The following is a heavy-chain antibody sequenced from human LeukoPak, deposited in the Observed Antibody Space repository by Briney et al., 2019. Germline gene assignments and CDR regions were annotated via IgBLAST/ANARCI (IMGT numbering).Heavy chain of an antibody. Sequence: GGSLRLSCAASGFTFSDYGMHWVRQAPGKGLEWVALIYYDGSNKYFADSVKGRFTISRDNSRNTLYLQMSSLRVEDTAVYYCARDRATHYFDYWGQGTLVTVSS. CDR2: IYYDGSNK. J-gene: IGHJ4*02. CDR3: ARDRATHYFDY. CDR1: GFTFSDYG. V-gene: IGHV3-33*01. D-gene: IGHD2-15*01.